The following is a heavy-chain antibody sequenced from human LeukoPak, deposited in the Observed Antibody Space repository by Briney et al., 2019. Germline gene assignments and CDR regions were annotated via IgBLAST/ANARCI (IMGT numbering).Heavy chain of an antibody. D-gene: IGHD3-10*01. CDR3: ARAGGFTMVRGAVNNWFDP. J-gene: IGHJ5*02. V-gene: IGHV4-39*07. CDR2: IYYSGNT. CDR1: GGSISSNSYY. Sequence: SETLSLTCTVSGGSISSNSYYWGWIRQPPGKGLEWIGSIYYSGNTYYNPSLKSRVSISVDTSKNQFSLKLSSVTATDTAVYYCARAGGFTMVRGAVNNWFDPWGQGTLVTVSS.